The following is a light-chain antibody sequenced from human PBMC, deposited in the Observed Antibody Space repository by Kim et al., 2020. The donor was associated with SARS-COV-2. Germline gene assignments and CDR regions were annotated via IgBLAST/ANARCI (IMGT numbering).Light chain of an antibody. CDR1: QSISSY. CDR3: QQSYSTPST. V-gene: IGKV1-39*01. CDR2: AAS. J-gene: IGKJ2*02. Sequence: DIQMTQSPSSLSASVGDRVTITCRASQSISSYLNWYQQKPGKAPKLLIYAASSLQSGVPSRFSGSESGTDFTLTISSLQPEDFATYYCQQSYSTPSTFGQGTKLEI.